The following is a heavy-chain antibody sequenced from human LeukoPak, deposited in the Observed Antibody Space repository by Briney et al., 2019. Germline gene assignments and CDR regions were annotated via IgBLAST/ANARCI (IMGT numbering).Heavy chain of an antibody. CDR1: GYIFTSYG. CDR3: ARCWSFDRGYCDY. V-gene: IGHV1-18*01. CDR2: ISAYNGAT. J-gene: IGHJ4*02. Sequence: ASVKVSCKTSGYIFTSYGITWVRQAPGQGLEWLGWISAYNGATDFAHNLQGRVTMTTDTSTTTVYMELRSLRSDDTAVYYCARCWSFDRGYCDYWGQGTLVTVSS.